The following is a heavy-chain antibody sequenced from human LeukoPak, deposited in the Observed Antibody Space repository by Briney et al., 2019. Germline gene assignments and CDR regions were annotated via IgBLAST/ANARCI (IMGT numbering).Heavy chain of an antibody. J-gene: IGHJ4*02. CDR2: IYYSGST. D-gene: IGHD3-3*01. V-gene: IGHV4-39*01. CDR1: GGSISSSSYY. CDR3: ARRGVGTIFGVVVYYFDY. Sequence: SETLSLTCTVSGGSISSSSYYWGWIRQPPGKGLEWIGYIYYSGSTYYNPSLKSRVTISVDTSKNQFSLKLSSVTAADTAAYYCARRGVGTIFGVVVYYFDYWGQGTLVTVSS.